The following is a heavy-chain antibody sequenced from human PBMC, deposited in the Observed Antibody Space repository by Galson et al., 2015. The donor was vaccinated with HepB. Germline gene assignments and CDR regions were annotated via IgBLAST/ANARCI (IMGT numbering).Heavy chain of an antibody. J-gene: IGHJ6*03. V-gene: IGHV3-23*01. Sequence: SLRLSCAVSGFTFSSFAMNWVRQAPGKGLEWVSLISGSGTSTFYADSLKGRFTVSRDNSKNALYLQMNGLRDDDTAVYYCAKEGIVVVFNYMDVWGKGTTVTVSS. CDR3: AKEGIVVVFNYMDV. D-gene: IGHD2-2*01. CDR2: ISGSGTST. CDR1: GFTFSSFA.